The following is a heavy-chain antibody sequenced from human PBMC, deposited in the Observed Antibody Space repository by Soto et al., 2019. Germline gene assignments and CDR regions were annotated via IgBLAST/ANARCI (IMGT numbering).Heavy chain of an antibody. CDR2: IQSGGTT. V-gene: IGHV3-66*01. D-gene: IGHD2-15*01. CDR1: GFTVSSKY. CDR3: ARDDVLCDGGRCYGIPLDV. Sequence: EVQLVESGGGLVQPGGSLRLSCAASGFTVSSKYMTWVRQAPGKGVEWVSLIQSGGTTYYADSVKGRFTISRDTSENTLHLQMDSLRVEDTAVYYCARDDVLCDGGRCYGIPLDVWGQGTTVTVSS. J-gene: IGHJ6*02.